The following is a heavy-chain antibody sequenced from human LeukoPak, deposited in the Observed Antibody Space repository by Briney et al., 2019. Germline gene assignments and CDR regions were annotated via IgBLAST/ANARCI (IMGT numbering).Heavy chain of an antibody. J-gene: IGHJ6*02. CDR1: GYTFTSYD. CDR3: ARSPGLLWFGEFYYGMDV. V-gene: IGHV1-8*01. Sequence: ASVKVSCKASGYTFTSYDINWVRQATGQGLEWRGWMNPNSGNTGYAQKFQGRVTMTRNTSISTAYMELSSLRSEDTAVYYCARSPGLLWFGEFYYGMDVWGQGTTVTVSS. CDR2: MNPNSGNT. D-gene: IGHD3-10*01.